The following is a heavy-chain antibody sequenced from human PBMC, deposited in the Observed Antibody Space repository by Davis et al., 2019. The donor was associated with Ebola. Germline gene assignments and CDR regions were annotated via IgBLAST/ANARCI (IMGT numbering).Heavy chain of an antibody. V-gene: IGHV1-69*13. D-gene: IGHD1-26*01. Sequence: SVKVSCKASGYTFTSYGISWVRQAPGQGLEWMGGIIPIFGTANYAQKFQGRVTITADESTSTAYMELSSLRSEDTAVYYCARVKELVGWFDPWGQGTLVTVSS. CDR1: GYTFTSYG. CDR3: ARVKELVGWFDP. CDR2: IIPIFGTA. J-gene: IGHJ5*02.